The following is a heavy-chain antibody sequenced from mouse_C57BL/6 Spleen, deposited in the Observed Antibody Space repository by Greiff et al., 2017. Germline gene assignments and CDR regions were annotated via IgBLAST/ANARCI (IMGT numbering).Heavy chain of an antibody. V-gene: IGHV14-4*01. CDR3: TRAITTAY. Sequence: EVQRVESGAELVRPGASVKLSCTASGFNIKDDYMHWVKQRPEQGLEWIGWIDPENGDTEYASKFQGKATITADTSSNTAYLQLSSLTSEDTAVYYCTRAITTAYRGQGTLVTVSA. CDR1: GFNIKDDY. J-gene: IGHJ3*01. CDR2: IDPENGDT. D-gene: IGHD1-1*01.